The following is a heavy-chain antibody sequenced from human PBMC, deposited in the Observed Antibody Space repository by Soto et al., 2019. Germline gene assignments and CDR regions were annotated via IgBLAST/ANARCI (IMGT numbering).Heavy chain of an antibody. V-gene: IGHV1-3*01. D-gene: IGHD3-3*01. CDR3: ARADLTIFGVVISYFPD. Sequence: ASVKVSCTASGYTFTSYAMHWVRQAPGQRLEWMGLSNAGNSITKYTQKFKGRVSITRDTAASTAYMELSSLRSEDTAVYYCARADLTIFGVVISYFPDWGQGTLVTVSS. CDR1: GYTFTSYA. J-gene: IGHJ4*02. CDR2: SNAGNSIT.